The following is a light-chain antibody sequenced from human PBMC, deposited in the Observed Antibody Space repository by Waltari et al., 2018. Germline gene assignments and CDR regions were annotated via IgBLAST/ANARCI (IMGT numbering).Light chain of an antibody. V-gene: IGKV1-9*01. CDR1: QYISSY. CDR3: QQLNSYPLT. Sequence: DIQLTQSPPSLSASVGDRVTITCRASQYISSYLAWYQQKPGKAPNLLIYAASSLQTGVPSRFSGSGSGTDFTLTISSLQPEDFATYYCQQLNSYPLTFGGGTKVEIK. J-gene: IGKJ4*01. CDR2: AAS.